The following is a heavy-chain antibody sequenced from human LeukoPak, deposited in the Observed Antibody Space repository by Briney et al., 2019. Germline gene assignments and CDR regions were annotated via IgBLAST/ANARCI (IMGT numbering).Heavy chain of an antibody. J-gene: IGHJ4*02. CDR2: IKQDGSQK. Sequence: GGSLRLSCAASGFTFSDYWMHWVRQAPGKGLEWVANIKQDGSQKFYVDSVKGRFTISRDNVKNSLYLQMNSLRVEDTSVYYCARKSDRWGQGTLVTVSS. V-gene: IGHV3-7*01. CDR3: ARKSDR. CDR1: GFTFSDYW.